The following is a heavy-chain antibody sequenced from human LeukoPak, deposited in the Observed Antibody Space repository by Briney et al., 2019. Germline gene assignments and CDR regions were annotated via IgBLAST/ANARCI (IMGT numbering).Heavy chain of an antibody. J-gene: IGHJ3*02. CDR1: GFTFSSYE. D-gene: IGHD3-22*01. CDR2: INPDGSTT. CDR3: ARDHHRRHYDSQARDTFDI. Sequence: GGSLRLSCAASGFTFSSYEMNWVRQDPGKGLVWVSFINPDGSTTNYADSVKGRFTISRDNAKNALYLQMNSLRAEDTAVYYCARDHHRRHYDSQARDTFDIWGQGTMVTVSS. V-gene: IGHV3-74*01.